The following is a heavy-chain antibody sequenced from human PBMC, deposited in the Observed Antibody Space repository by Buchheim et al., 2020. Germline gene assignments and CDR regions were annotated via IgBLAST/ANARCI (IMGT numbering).Heavy chain of an antibody. Sequence: QVQLQESGPGLVKPSETLSLTCTVSGGSISSYYWNWIRQPPGKGLEWIGNIYDSGITNYNPSLKSRVTISLDTSKNQFSLKLSSVTAADTAVYYCARQDPRDGYNFSFDYWGQGTL. CDR3: ARQDPRDGYNFSFDY. D-gene: IGHD5-24*01. CDR2: IYDSGIT. CDR1: GGSISSYY. V-gene: IGHV4-59*08. J-gene: IGHJ4*02.